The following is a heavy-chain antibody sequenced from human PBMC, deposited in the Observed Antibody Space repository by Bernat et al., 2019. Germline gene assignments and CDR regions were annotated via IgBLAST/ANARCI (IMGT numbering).Heavy chain of an antibody. D-gene: IGHD3-3*01. Sequence: EVQLVESGGGLVQPGRSLRPSCTASGFTFGDYAMSWVRQAPGKGLEWVGFIRSKAYGGTTEYAASVKGRFTISRDDSKSIAYLQMNSPKTEDTAVYYCTREDLYDFWSGYYYYFDYWGQGTLVTVSS. J-gene: IGHJ4*02. V-gene: IGHV3-49*04. CDR3: TREDLYDFWSGYYYYFDY. CDR1: GFTFGDYA. CDR2: IRSKAYGGTT.